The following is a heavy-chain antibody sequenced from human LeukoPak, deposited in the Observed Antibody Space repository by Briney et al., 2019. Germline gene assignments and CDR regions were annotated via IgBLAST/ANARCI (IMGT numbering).Heavy chain of an antibody. D-gene: IGHD3-22*01. V-gene: IGHV3-23*01. Sequence: GGSLRLSCAASGFTFSSYAMSWVRQAPGKGLEWVSAISGSGGSTYYAHSMKGRFTISRDNSKNTLYLQMNSLGAEDTAVYYCAKVLAHPHLIVVVIRSFNAFDIWGQGTMVTVSS. CDR1: GFTFSSYA. CDR2: ISGSGGST. CDR3: AKVLAHPHLIVVVIRSFNAFDI. J-gene: IGHJ3*02.